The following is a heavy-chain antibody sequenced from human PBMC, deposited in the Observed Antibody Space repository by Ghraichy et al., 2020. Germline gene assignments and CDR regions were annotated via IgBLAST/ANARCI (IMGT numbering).Heavy chain of an antibody. V-gene: IGHV4-30-2*01. Sequence: SETLSLTCAVSGGSISSGGYSWSWIRQPPGKGLEWIGYIYHSGSTYYNPSLKSRVTISVDRSKNQFSLKLSSVTAADTAVYYCARAITHCSSTSCHNGGFDPWGQGTLVTVSS. CDR1: GGSISSGGYS. CDR3: ARAITHCSSTSCHNGGFDP. CDR2: IYHSGST. D-gene: IGHD2-2*01. J-gene: IGHJ5*02.